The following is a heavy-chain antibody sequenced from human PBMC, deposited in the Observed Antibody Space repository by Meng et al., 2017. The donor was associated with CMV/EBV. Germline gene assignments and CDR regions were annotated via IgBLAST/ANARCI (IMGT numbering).Heavy chain of an antibody. D-gene: IGHD3-9*01. CDR1: GFTFGDYA. Sequence: GASLKLSCTASGFTFGDYAMSWVRQATGKGLEWVANIKQDGSEKYYVDSVKGRFTISRDNAKNSLYLQMNSLRAEDTAVYSCASGRDILTGYPGYQYGIDVWGQGTTVTVSS. CDR3: ASGRDILTGYPGYQYGIDV. J-gene: IGHJ6*02. V-gene: IGHV3-7*02. CDR2: IKQDGSEK.